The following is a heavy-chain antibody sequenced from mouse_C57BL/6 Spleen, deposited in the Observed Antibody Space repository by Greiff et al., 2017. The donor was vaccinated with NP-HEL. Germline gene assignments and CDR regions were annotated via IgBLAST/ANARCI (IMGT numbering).Heavy chain of an antibody. CDR3: ARKYYGSSYLFAY. CDR1: GYTFTSYW. J-gene: IGHJ3*01. CDR2: IDPNSGGT. D-gene: IGHD1-1*01. V-gene: IGHV1-72*01. Sequence: QVQLQQPGAELVKPGASVTLSCKASGYTFTSYWMHWVKQRPGRGLEWIGRIDPNSGGTKYNEKFKSKATLTVDKPASTAYMQLSSLTSEDSAVYYCARKYYGSSYLFAYWGQGTLVTVSA.